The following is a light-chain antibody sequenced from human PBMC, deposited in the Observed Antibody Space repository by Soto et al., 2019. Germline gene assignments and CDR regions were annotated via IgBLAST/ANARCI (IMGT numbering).Light chain of an antibody. CDR2: DVS. CDR3: AAWDDSLSGPGV. J-gene: IGLJ1*01. Sequence: QSALTQPASVSGSPGQSITISCTGTSSDVGGYNYVSWYQQHPGKAPKLMIYDVSNRPSGVSNRFSGSKSGTSASLAISGLRSEDEADYYCAAWDDSLSGPGVFGTGTKVTVL. V-gene: IGLV2-14*01. CDR1: SSDVGGYNY.